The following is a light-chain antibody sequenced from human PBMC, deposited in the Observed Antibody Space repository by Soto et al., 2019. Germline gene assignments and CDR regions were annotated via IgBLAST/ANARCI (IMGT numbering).Light chain of an antibody. CDR2: DAS. CDR1: QSVSSY. Sequence: EIVLTQSPATLSLSPGERATLSCMASQSVSSYLAWYQQKPGQAPRLLIYDASNRATGIPARFSGSGSGTDFTLTISSLEPEDFAVYYCQQYGSSPLTFGQGTKVEIK. CDR3: QQYGSSPLT. J-gene: IGKJ1*01. V-gene: IGKV3-11*01.